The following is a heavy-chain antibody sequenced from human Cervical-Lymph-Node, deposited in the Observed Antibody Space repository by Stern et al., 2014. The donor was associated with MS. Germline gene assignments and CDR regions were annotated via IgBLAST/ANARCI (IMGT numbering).Heavy chain of an antibody. V-gene: IGHV1-69*01. J-gene: IGHJ5*02. Sequence: VQLVQSGAEVRKPGSSVKVSCKASGATFSTNAISWLRQAPGQGPEWMGAIVPIFGRANYVQKLRGRLTITADGSASTAYMELRSLRTEEPAVYYWAREPHGGNFASWGQGTLVTVSS. D-gene: IGHD4-23*01. CDR1: GATFSTNA. CDR2: IVPIFGRA. CDR3: AREPHGGNFAS.